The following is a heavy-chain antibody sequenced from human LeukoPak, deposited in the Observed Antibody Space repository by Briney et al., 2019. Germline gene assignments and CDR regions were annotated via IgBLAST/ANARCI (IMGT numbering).Heavy chain of an antibody. Sequence: GGSLGLSCAASGFTFSSYGMHWVRQAPGKGLEWVAVIWYDGSNKYYADSVKGRFTISRDNSKNTLYLQMNSLRAEDTAVYYCAREFHRVAFDYWGQGTLVTVSS. J-gene: IGHJ4*02. V-gene: IGHV3-33*01. CDR1: GFTFSSYG. CDR3: AREFHRVAFDY. D-gene: IGHD1-14*01. CDR2: IWYDGSNK.